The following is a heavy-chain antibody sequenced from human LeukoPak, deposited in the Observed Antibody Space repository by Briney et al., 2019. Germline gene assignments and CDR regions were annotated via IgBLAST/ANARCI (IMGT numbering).Heavy chain of an antibody. V-gene: IGHV3-30-3*01. D-gene: IGHD3-9*01. CDR3: ARDRYDIP. Sequence: GGSLRLSCAASGFTFSNFAMHWVRQAPGKGLEWVAVVSYDGSNKYYADSVKGRFTISRDNSKNTLYLQMNSLRAEDTSIYYCARDRYDIPWGQGTLVTVSS. J-gene: IGHJ5*02. CDR1: GFTFSNFA. CDR2: VSYDGSNK.